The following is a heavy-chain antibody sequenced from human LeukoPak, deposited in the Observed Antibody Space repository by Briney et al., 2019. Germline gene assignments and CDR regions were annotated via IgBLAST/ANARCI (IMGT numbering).Heavy chain of an antibody. V-gene: IGHV1-2*02. J-gene: IGHJ4*02. CDR3: ARVQGATATTTYDY. D-gene: IGHD4-17*01. Sequence: ASVKVSCKASGYTFTGYYMHWVRQAPGQGLEWMGWINPSSGGTNYAQKFQGRVTMTRDTSISTASMEPSRLRSDAPAVYYCARVQGATATTTYDYWGQGTLVTASS. CDR1: GYTFTGYY. CDR2: INPSSGGT.